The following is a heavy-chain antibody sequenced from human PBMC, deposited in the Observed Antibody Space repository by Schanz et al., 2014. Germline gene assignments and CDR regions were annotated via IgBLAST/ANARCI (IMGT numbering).Heavy chain of an antibody. V-gene: IGHV1-69*04. J-gene: IGHJ3*02. CDR1: GGTFSTYP. CDR3: ARGGDTEDVFDI. CDR2: IILIHGIV. D-gene: IGHD5-18*01. Sequence: QVQLVQSGAEVKKPGSSMKVSCKASGGTFSTYPINWLRQAPGQGPEWMGRIILIHGIVNYAQRVQDRVRITADKSTSKNYMDLHSLRSEDAAVYDCARGGDTEDVFDIWGQGTILTVSS.